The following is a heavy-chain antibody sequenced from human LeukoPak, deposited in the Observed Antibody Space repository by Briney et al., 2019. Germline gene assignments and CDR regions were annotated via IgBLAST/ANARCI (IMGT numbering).Heavy chain of an antibody. D-gene: IGHD3-22*01. Sequence: IPSETLSLTCAVYGGSFSGYYWSWIRQPPGKGLEWIGEINHSGSTNYNPSLKSRVTISVDTSKNQFSLKLSSVTAADTAVYYCAREPYYYDSSGSFHAFDIWGQGTMVTVSS. CDR1: GGSFSGYY. V-gene: IGHV4-34*01. J-gene: IGHJ3*02. CDR2: INHSGST. CDR3: AREPYYYDSSGSFHAFDI.